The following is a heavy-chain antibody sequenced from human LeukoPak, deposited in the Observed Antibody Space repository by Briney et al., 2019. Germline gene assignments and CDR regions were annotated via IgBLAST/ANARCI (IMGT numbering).Heavy chain of an antibody. D-gene: IGHD6-13*01. CDR1: GFTFSSYW. J-gene: IGHJ4*02. CDR2: INSDGSST. Sequence: GGSLRLSCAASGFTFSSYWMHWVRQAPGKGLVWVSRINSDGSSTSYADSVKGRFTISRDNAKNTPYLQMNSLRAEDTAVYYCTKDPLPSSSWYYFDYWGQGTLVTVSS. CDR3: TKDPLPSSSWYYFDY. V-gene: IGHV3-74*01.